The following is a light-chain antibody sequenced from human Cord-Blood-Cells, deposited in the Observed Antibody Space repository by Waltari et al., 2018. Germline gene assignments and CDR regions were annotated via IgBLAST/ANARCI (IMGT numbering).Light chain of an antibody. CDR2: DVS. CDR3: SSYTSSSTYV. V-gene: IGLV2-14*01. CDR1: SSDVGGYNY. Sequence: QSALTQPASVSGSPGQSITLSSTGTSSDVGGYNYFSWYQQHPGKAPKLMIYDVSNRPSGVSNRFSGSKSGNTASLTISGLQAEDEADYYCSSYTSSSTYVFGTGTKVTVL. J-gene: IGLJ1*01.